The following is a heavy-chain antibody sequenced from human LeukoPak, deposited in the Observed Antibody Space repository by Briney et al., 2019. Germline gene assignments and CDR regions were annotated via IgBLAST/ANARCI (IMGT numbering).Heavy chain of an antibody. V-gene: IGHV4-38-2*02. CDR2: FYHSGNT. CDR3: ARGEWGSLGDY. Sequence: SETLSLTCTVSGYSISSGYYWGWIRQPPGKGLEWIGSFYHSGNTYYNPSLKSRVTISVDTSKNQFSLKLSSVTAADTAVYYCARGEWGSLGDYWGQGTLVTVSS. CDR1: GYSISSGYY. D-gene: IGHD3-3*01. J-gene: IGHJ4*02.